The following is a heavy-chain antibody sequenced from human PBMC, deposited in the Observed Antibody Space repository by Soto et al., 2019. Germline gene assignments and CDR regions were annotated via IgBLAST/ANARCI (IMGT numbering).Heavy chain of an antibody. J-gene: IGHJ6*02. V-gene: IGHV3-21*01. CDR2: ISSSSSYI. CDR1: GFTFSSYS. D-gene: IGHD3-3*01. CDR3: ARYDFWSGFEKVYYYYGMDV. Sequence: EVQLVESGGGLVKPGGSLRLSCAASGFTFSSYSMNWVRQAPGKGLEWVSSISSSSSYIYYADSVKGRFTISRDNAKNSLYLQMNGVRAEDTAVYYCARYDFWSGFEKVYYYYGMDVWGQGTTVTVSS.